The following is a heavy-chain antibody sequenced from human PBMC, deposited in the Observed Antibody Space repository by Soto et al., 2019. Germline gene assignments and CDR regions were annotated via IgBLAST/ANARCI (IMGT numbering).Heavy chain of an antibody. CDR1: GYTFTGYY. D-gene: IGHD3-9*01. Sequence: ASVKVSCKASGYTFTGYYMHWVRQAPGQGLEWMGWINPNSGGTNYAQKFQGRVTMTRDTSISTAYMELSRLRSDDTAVYYCARDHNYDILTGNYYGMDVWGQGTTVTRLL. CDR3: ARDHNYDILTGNYYGMDV. CDR2: INPNSGGT. J-gene: IGHJ6*02. V-gene: IGHV1-2*02.